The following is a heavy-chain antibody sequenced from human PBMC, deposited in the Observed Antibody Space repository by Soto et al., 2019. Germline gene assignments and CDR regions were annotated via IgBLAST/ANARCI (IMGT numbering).Heavy chain of an antibody. J-gene: IGHJ4*02. V-gene: IGHV4-59*01. CDR1: GDSFSRYK. CDR3: AREWSAFDY. D-gene: IGHD2-15*01. Sequence: SETLSLTCTVSGDSFSRYKWSWTRQPPGKGLEYIGYMYSSGYTDYNPSLKSRVTMSLDTSKNQYSLKLTSATAADTAVYYCAREWSAFDYWGQGTLVTVSS. CDR2: MYSSGYT.